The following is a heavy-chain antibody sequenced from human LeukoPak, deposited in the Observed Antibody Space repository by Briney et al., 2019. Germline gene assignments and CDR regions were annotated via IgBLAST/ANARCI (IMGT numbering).Heavy chain of an antibody. V-gene: IGHV1-8*01. CDR2: MNPNSGNT. Sequence: ASVKVSCKASGYTFTSYDINWVRQATGQGLEWMGWMNPNSGNTGYAQKFQGRVTMTRNTSISTAYMELSSLRSEDTAVYYCARGRGWNIVVVPAAMEEDDAFDIWGQGTMVTVSS. J-gene: IGHJ3*02. CDR1: GYTFTSYD. CDR3: ARGRGWNIVVVPAAMEEDDAFDI. D-gene: IGHD2-2*01.